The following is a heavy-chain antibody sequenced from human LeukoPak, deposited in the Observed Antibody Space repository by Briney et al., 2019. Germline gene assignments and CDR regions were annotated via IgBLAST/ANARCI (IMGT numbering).Heavy chain of an antibody. V-gene: IGHV3-11*04. CDR2: ISSSGSTI. D-gene: IGHD2-2*01. Sequence: GGSLRLSCAASGFTFSDYYMSWIRQAPGKGLEWVSYISSSGSTIYYADSVKGRFTISRDNAKNSLYLQMNNLRAEDTAVYYCARDVGCSSTSCYSGYYMDVWGKGTTVTVSS. CDR3: ARDVGCSSTSCYSGYYMDV. CDR1: GFTFSDYY. J-gene: IGHJ6*03.